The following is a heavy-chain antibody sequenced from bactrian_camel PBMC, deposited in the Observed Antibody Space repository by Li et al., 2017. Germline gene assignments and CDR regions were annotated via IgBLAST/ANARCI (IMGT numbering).Heavy chain of an antibody. D-gene: IGHD6*01. J-gene: IGHJ4*01. V-gene: IGHV3S31*01. CDR3: AARGYGGNWYGPLEKASYGY. Sequence: VQLVESGGGSVQAGGSLRLSCAASGSPYNGLYMGWLRQPPGQKREVVAAMWPGGGSTYYSDSVKERFTISQDDRKRTMYLQMNSLKPEDTAMYYCAARGYGGNWYGPLEKASYGYWGQGTQVTVS. CDR2: MWPGGGST. CDR1: GSPYNGLY.